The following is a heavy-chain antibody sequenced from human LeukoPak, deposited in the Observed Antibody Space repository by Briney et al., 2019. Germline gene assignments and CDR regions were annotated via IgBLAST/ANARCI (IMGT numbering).Heavy chain of an antibody. D-gene: IGHD1-26*01. CDR1: GFTFRSYA. CDR2: ISGSGGST. V-gene: IGHV3-23*01. J-gene: IGHJ4*02. CDR3: AKGGKWDVTPFDY. Sequence: GGSLRLSCAASGFTFRSYAMSWVRQAPGKGLEWVSVISGSGGSTSYADSVKGRFTISRDNSKNTLYLQVNSLRAEDTAAYYCAKGGKWDVTPFDYWGQGTLVTVSS.